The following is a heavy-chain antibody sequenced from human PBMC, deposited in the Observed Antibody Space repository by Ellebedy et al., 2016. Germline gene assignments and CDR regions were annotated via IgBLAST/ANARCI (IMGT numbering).Heavy chain of an antibody. CDR2: HYHSGST. D-gene: IGHD4-23*01. CDR3: ARHDGGNSENAFDI. Sequence: SETLSLTCAVSGGFISSSNRCCCVRQPPGKGLAWIGEHYHSGSTNYNPSLKSRVTISVDKSKNQFSLKLSSVTAADTAVYYCARHDGGNSENAFDIWGQGTMVTVSS. J-gene: IGHJ3*02. CDR1: GGFISSSNR. V-gene: IGHV4-4*02.